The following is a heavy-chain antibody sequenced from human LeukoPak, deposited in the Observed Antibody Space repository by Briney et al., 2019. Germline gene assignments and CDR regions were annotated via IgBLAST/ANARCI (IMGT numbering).Heavy chain of an antibody. Sequence: GESLKISCKGSGYSFNSYWIGWVRQMPGKGLEWMGVIYPGDSHTTYSSSFEGQVTFSADKSISTAYLQWRSLKASDTANYYCARRKGPGEDYWGQGTLVTVSS. V-gene: IGHV5-51*01. D-gene: IGHD2-2*01. J-gene: IGHJ4*02. CDR3: ARRKGPGEDY. CDR1: GYSFNSYW. CDR2: IYPGDSHT.